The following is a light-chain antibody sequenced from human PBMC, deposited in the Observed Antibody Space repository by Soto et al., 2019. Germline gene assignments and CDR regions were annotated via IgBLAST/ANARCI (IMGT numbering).Light chain of an antibody. CDR1: QSISTN. Sequence: DIQMTQSPSTLSASVGDTVTIICRASQSISTNLSWYQQKPGKAPKLLIHAASSLQSGVPSRFSGSGSGTDFTLTISSLQPEDFAVYYCQQSYSTLYTFGQGTNLEIK. CDR2: AAS. CDR3: QQSYSTLYT. J-gene: IGKJ2*01. V-gene: IGKV1-39*01.